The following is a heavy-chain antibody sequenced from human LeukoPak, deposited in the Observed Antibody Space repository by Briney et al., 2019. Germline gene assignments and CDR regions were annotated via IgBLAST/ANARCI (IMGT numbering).Heavy chain of an antibody. CDR2: ISYDGSNT. Sequence: PGSSLRLSCAASGFNFNSYAVHWVRQAPGTGLEWVAFISYDGSNTYHADSVKGRFTISRDTSKTTVYLQMNSLRAEDTAVYYWATELRILSWGVDAIDIWGQGTMVTVCS. CDR3: ATELRILSWGVDAIDI. V-gene: IGHV3-30*04. J-gene: IGHJ3*02. CDR1: GFNFNSYA. D-gene: IGHD3-10*01.